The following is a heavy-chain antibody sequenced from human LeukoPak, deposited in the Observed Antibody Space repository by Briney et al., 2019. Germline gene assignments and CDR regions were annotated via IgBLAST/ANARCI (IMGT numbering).Heavy chain of an antibody. CDR3: AKDLRITMIVVASNPDY. D-gene: IGHD3-22*01. CDR2: ISSRSSNK. V-gene: IGHV3-11*04. CDR1: GFTFSAYY. Sequence: GGSLRLSCTGSGFTFSAYYMSWIRQAPGKGLMWVSYISSRSSNKYYADSVKGRFTISRDNSKNTLYLQMNSLRAEDTAVYYCAKDLRITMIVVASNPDYWGQGTLVTVSS. J-gene: IGHJ4*02.